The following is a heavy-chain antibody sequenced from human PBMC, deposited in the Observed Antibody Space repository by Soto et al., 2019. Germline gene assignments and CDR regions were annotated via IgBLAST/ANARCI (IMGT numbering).Heavy chain of an antibody. J-gene: IGHJ5*02. D-gene: IGHD4-4*01. V-gene: IGHV4-30-4*01. CDR2: IYYSGST. CDR1: GCSIISGDYY. Sequence: SETLALTCTVSGCSIISGDYYWSWLRQPPGKGLEWIGYIYYSGSTYYNPSLKSRVTILVDTSKNQFSLKLSSVTAADTAVYYCARDSHDNSNYLSNWFDPWGQGTLVTVSS. CDR3: ARDSHDNSNYLSNWFDP.